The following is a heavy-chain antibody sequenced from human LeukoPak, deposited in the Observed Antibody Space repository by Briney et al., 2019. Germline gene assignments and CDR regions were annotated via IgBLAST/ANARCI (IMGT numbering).Heavy chain of an antibody. J-gene: IGHJ4*02. CDR1: GGTFSSYA. D-gene: IGHD3-22*01. V-gene: IGHV1-69*04. CDR2: IIPILGIA. Sequence: ASVKVSCEDSGGTFSSYAISWVRQAPGQGLEWMGRIIPILGIANYAQKFQGRVTITADKSTSTAYMELSSLRSEDTAVYYCARGPNYYDSSGYGYWGQGTLVTVSS. CDR3: ARGPNYYDSSGYGY.